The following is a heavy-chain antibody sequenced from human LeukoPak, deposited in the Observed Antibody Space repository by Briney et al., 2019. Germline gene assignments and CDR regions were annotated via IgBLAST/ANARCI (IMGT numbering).Heavy chain of an antibody. V-gene: IGHV3-21*01. J-gene: IGHJ5*02. D-gene: IGHD1-26*01. CDR2: ISSSSSYI. Sequence: GGSLTLSCAASGFTFSSHSMNWVRQAPGKGLEWVSSISSSSSYIYYADSEKGRFTISRDNAKHSLYLQMNSLSAEDTAVYYCARDGSTRGNWFAPWGQGTLVTVSS. CDR1: GFTFSSHS. CDR3: ARDGSTRGNWFAP.